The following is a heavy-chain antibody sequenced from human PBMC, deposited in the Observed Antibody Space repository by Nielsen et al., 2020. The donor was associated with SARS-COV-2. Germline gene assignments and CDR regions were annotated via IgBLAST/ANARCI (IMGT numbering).Heavy chain of an antibody. CDR2: IYYSGST. Sequence: SETLSLTCTVSGGSISSGDYYWSWIRQPPGKGLEWIGYIYYSGSTYYNPSLKSRVTISVDTSKNQFSLKLRSVTAADTALYYCASGIFGADDYYYYGMDVWGQGTTVTVSS. D-gene: IGHD3-3*01. J-gene: IGHJ6*02. V-gene: IGHV4-30-4*01. CDR1: GGSISSGDYY. CDR3: ASGIFGADDYYYYGMDV.